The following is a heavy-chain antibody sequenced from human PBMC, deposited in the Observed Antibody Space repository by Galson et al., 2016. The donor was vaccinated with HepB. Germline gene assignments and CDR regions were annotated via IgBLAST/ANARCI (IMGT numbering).Heavy chain of an antibody. CDR3: ARGAGAGY. CDR2: ISSSSSTI. CDR1: GFTFSSYS. J-gene: IGHJ4*02. V-gene: IGHV3-48*04. D-gene: IGHD3-10*01. Sequence: SLRLSCAASGFTFSSYSMNWVRQAPGKGLEWVSYISSSSSTIHYADSVKGRFTISRDNAKNSLYLQMSNLRAEDTAVYYCARGAGAGYWGQGTLVTVSP.